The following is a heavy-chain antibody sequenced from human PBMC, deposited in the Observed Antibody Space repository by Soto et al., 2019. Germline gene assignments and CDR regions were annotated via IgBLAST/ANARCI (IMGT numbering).Heavy chain of an antibody. J-gene: IGHJ5*02. CDR2: IWYDGSNK. CDR3: ARGLYYYDSSGYYSP. V-gene: IGHV3-33*01. D-gene: IGHD3-22*01. Sequence: SLRLSCAASGFTFSSYGIHWVRQAPGKGLEWVAVIWYDGSNKYYADSVKGRFTVSRDNAKNSLYLQMNSLRAEDTAVYYCARGLYYYDSSGYYSPWGQGTLVTVSS. CDR1: GFTFSSYG.